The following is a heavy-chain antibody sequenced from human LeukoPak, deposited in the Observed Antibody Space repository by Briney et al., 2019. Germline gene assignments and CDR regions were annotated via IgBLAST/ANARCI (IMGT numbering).Heavy chain of an antibody. Sequence: GGSLRLSCAASGFTLSAYSVNWVRQAPGKGLEWVSYISTRSSIIYYADSVRGRFTISRDDAKDSLYLQMNSLRAEDTAVYYCARDRTLRVGQHYYYGMDVWGQGTTVTVSS. CDR3: ARDRTLRVGQHYYYGMDV. D-gene: IGHD1-26*01. CDR1: GFTLSAYS. V-gene: IGHV3-48*04. CDR2: ISTRSSII. J-gene: IGHJ6*02.